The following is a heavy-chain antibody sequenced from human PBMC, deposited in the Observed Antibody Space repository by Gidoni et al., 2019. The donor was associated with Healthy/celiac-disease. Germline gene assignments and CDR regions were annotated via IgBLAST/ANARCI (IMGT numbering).Heavy chain of an antibody. V-gene: IGHV1-69*08. CDR1: GCTFSSYT. Sequence: QVQLVQSGAEVKKPGSSVKVSCKASGCTFSSYTISWVRQAPGQGLEWIGRIIPIFSIANYAQKFQGRVTITADKSTSTAYMELSSLRSEDTAVYYCARDLMAAADYWSQGTLVTVSS. CDR2: IIPIFSIA. D-gene: IGHD2-15*01. J-gene: IGHJ4*02. CDR3: ARDLMAAADY.